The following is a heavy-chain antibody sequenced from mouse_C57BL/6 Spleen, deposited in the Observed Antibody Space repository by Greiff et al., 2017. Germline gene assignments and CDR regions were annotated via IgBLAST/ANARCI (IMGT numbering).Heavy chain of an antibody. D-gene: IGHD2-4*01. CDR3: ARDDDYDFFAY. J-gene: IGHJ3*01. Sequence: EVKVVESGGGLVKPGGSLKLSCAASGFTFSSYAMSWVRQTPEKRLEWVATISAGGSYTYYPDNVKGRFTISRDNAKNNLYLQMSHLKSEDTAMYYCARDDDYDFFAYWGQGTLVTVSA. V-gene: IGHV5-4*01. CDR1: GFTFSSYA. CDR2: ISAGGSYT.